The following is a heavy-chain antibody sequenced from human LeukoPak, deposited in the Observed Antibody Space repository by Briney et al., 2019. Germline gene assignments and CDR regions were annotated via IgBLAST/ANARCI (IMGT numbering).Heavy chain of an antibody. CDR3: ASSPMQSIGAGLDY. J-gene: IGHJ4*02. CDR2: IYPGDSDN. D-gene: IGHD2-2*01. Sequence: GASLQTSCKGSGYSITSYWICIVRQIPGKVLEWMGIIYPGDSDNRHSPSFQGQVTISADKSISTAYLQWSSLKASDTAMYYCASSPMQSIGAGLDYWGQGTLVTVSS. V-gene: IGHV5-51*01. CDR1: GYSITSYW.